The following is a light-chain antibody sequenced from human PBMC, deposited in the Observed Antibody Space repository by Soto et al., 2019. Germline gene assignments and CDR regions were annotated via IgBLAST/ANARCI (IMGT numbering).Light chain of an antibody. Sequence: DLQLTQSPSFLSASVGDRVTITCRASQDISNFLAWYQQKPGNAPKLLIYAASTLESGVPSRFSGSGSGTEFTLTISSLQSEDFATYYCQQLNSYPRTFGQGTKVEIK. CDR1: QDISNF. CDR2: AAS. V-gene: IGKV1-9*01. J-gene: IGKJ1*01. CDR3: QQLNSYPRT.